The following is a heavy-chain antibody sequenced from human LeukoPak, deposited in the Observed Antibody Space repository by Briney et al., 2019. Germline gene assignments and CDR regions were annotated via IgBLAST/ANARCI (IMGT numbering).Heavy chain of an antibody. CDR2: IYTSGST. CDR3: ARETRDFWSGYYKSFDY. J-gene: IGHJ4*02. CDR1: GGSISSYY. V-gene: IGHV4-4*07. D-gene: IGHD3-3*01. Sequence: PSETLSVTCTVSGGSISSYYWSWIRQPAGKGLEWIGRIYTSGSTNYNPSLKSRVTMSVDTSKNQFSLKLSSVTAADTAVYYCARETRDFWSGYYKSFDYWGQGTLVTVSS.